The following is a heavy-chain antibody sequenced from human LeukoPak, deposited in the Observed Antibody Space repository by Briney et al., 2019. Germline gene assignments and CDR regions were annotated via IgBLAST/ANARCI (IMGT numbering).Heavy chain of an antibody. CDR2: IYYSGST. Sequence: PSQTLSLTCTVSGGSISSGDYYWSWIRQHPGKGLEWIGYIYYSGSTFYNPSLKSQLTISLDTSKNQFSLKLSSVTAADTAVYYCARAAAGTRRGDDAFDIWGQGTMVTVSS. V-gene: IGHV4-31*01. J-gene: IGHJ3*02. CDR3: ARAAAGTRRGDDAFDI. D-gene: IGHD6-13*01. CDR1: GGSISSGDYY.